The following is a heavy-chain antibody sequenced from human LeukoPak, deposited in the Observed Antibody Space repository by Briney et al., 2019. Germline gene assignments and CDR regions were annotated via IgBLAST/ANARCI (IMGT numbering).Heavy chain of an antibody. CDR3: ARGDYYGSGTKNDY. Sequence: TXYDINWVRQATGQGLEWMGWMNPNSGNTGYAQKFQGRVTMTRNTSISTAYMELSSLRSEDTAVYYCARGDYYGSGTKNDYWGQGTLVTVSS. CDR1: TXYD. CDR2: MNPNSGNT. J-gene: IGHJ4*02. V-gene: IGHV1-8*01. D-gene: IGHD3-10*01.